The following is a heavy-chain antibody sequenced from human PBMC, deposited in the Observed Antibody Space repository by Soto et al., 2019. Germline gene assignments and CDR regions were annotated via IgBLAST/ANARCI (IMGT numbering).Heavy chain of an antibody. CDR1: GFTFSSYD. CDR3: ARDVSYPGIAAAGIIGAFDI. V-gene: IGHV3-13*01. J-gene: IGHJ3*02. Sequence: GSLRLSCAASGFTFSSYDMHWVRQATGKGLEWVSAIGTAGDTYYPGSVKGRFTISRENAKNSLYLQMNSLRAEDTAVYYCARDVSYPGIAAAGIIGAFDIWGQGTMVTVSS. CDR2: IGTAGDT. D-gene: IGHD6-13*01.